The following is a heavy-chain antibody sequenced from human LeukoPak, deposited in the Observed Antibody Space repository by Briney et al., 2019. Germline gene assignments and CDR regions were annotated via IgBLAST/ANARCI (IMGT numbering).Heavy chain of an antibody. Sequence: GASVTVSCKTSVYLFTRYYMHWVRLAPGQGLEWIGWFNPNSGGAKFPQKFDGRVTLTGDTSITTAYMELHRLTSDDTALYYCVRDFDDYGDSWGQGTLVTVSS. V-gene: IGHV1-2*02. CDR3: VRDFDDYGDS. CDR1: VYLFTRYY. CDR2: FNPNSGGA. J-gene: IGHJ4*02.